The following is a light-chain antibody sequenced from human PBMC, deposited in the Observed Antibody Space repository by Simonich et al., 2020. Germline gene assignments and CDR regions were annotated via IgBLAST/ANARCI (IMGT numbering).Light chain of an antibody. J-gene: IGKJ4*01. V-gene: IGKV4-1*01. Sequence: DIVMTQSPDSLAVSLGERATIHCKSSQSDLYSSNNKNYLAWYQQTPGQPPKLLIYWASTRESGVPDRFSGSGSGTDFTLTISSLQAEDVAVYYCQQYYSTPPTFGGGTKVEIK. CDR2: WAS. CDR1: QSDLYSSNNKNY. CDR3: QQYYSTPPT.